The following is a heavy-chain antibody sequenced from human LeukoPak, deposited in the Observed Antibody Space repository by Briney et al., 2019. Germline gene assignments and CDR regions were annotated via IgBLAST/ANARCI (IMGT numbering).Heavy chain of an antibody. D-gene: IGHD5-24*01. CDR3: TRLKNGCGDY. CDR1: GYSFTTNW. J-gene: IGHJ4*02. CDR2: IYPGDSDT. Sequence: GESLKISCKGSGYSFTTNWIGWVRQMPGKGLEWMGLIYPGDSDTRYSPSFQGQVTISADKSISTAYLQWSSLKASDTAMYYCTRLKNGCGDYWGQGTLVTVSS. V-gene: IGHV5-51*03.